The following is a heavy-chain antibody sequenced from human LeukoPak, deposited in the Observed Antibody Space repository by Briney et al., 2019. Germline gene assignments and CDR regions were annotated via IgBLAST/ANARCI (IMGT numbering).Heavy chain of an antibody. CDR2: ISGSGGST. V-gene: IGHV3-23*01. D-gene: IGHD3-9*01. J-gene: IGHJ5*02. CDR1: GFTFSSYA. Sequence: GGSLRLSCAASGFTFSSYAMSWVRQAPGEGLEWVSAISGSGGSTYYADSVKGRFTISRDNSKNTLYLQMNSLRAEDTAVYYCAKQPNYDILTGYENWFDPWGQGTLVTVSS. CDR3: AKQPNYDILTGYENWFDP.